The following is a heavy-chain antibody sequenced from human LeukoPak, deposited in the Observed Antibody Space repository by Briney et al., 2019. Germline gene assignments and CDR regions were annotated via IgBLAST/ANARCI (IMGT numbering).Heavy chain of an antibody. CDR2: IYTSGST. D-gene: IGHD6-13*01. V-gene: IGHV4-61*02. Sequence: SETLSLTCTVSGGSISSSSYYWGWIRQPAGKGLEWIGRIYTSGSTNYNPSLNSRVTMSVDTPKNQFSLKLSSVTAADTAVYYCARDVVAAAGTWDYWGQGTLVTVSS. CDR3: ARDVVAAAGTWDY. CDR1: GGSISSSSYY. J-gene: IGHJ4*02.